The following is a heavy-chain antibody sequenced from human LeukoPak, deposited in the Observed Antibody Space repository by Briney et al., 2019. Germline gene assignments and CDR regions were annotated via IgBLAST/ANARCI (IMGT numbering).Heavy chain of an antibody. CDR1: GGSISSYY. CDR2: IYTSGST. CDR3: ARSGGYSYGRIYYYYYMDV. D-gene: IGHD5-18*01. V-gene: IGHV4-4*07. Sequence: PSETLSLTGTVSGGSISSYYWSWIRQPAGKGLEWIGRIYTSGSTNYNPSLKSRVTMSVDTSKNQFSLKLSSVTAADTAVYYCARSGGYSYGRIYYYYYMDVWGKGTTVTVSS. J-gene: IGHJ6*03.